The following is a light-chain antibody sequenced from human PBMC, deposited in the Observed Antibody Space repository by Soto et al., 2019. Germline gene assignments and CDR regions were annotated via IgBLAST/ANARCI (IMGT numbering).Light chain of an antibody. CDR1: QSVSNY. V-gene: IGKV3-20*01. CDR3: QQYSDLPMT. CDR2: GAS. Sequence: EIVLTLSPATLSLSTGERATLSCRASQSVSNYLAWCQQKPGQAPRLLIYGASRRATGIPDRFSGSASGTDFTLTISRLEPEDFAVYFCQQYSDLPMTFGQGTRLEIK. J-gene: IGKJ5*01.